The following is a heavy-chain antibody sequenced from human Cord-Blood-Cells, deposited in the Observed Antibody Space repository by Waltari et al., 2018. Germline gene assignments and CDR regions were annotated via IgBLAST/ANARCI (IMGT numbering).Heavy chain of an antibody. J-gene: IGHJ4*02. CDR3: AKGCGSFDY. Sequence: EVQLLESGGGWVQPGGSLRLSCEASGITFSSYAMSWVRQAPGKGLEWVSAISGSGGSTYYEDSVKGRFTISRDNSKNTLFLLMISLRAEDTAVYYCAKGCGSFDYWGQGTLVTVSS. D-gene: IGHD1-26*01. CDR2: ISGSGGST. CDR1: GITFSSYA. V-gene: IGHV3-23*01.